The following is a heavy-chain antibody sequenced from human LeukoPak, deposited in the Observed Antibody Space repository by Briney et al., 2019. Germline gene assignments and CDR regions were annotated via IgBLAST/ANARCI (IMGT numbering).Heavy chain of an antibody. CDR3: AREPTSGREPTSGRPLDY. Sequence: SETLSLTCTVSGGSISGYFWSWIRQPAGKGLEWIGRIYSSGSNNYNPSLKSRVTMSLDTSKNHLSLNLSCVTAADTAVYYCAREPTSGREPTSGRPLDYWGQGTLVTVSS. V-gene: IGHV4-4*07. CDR2: IYSSGSN. D-gene: IGHD5-12*01. CDR1: GGSISGYF. J-gene: IGHJ4*02.